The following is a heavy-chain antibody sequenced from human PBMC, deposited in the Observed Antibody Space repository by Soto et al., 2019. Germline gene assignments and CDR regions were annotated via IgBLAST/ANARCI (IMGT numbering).Heavy chain of an antibody. V-gene: IGHV4-4*02. CDR3: ARDQGAGYYYYYGMDV. D-gene: IGHD6-19*01. Sequence: SETLSLTCAVSGGSISSSNWWSWVRQPPGKGLEWIGEIYHSGSTNYNPSLKSRVTISVDKSKNQFSLKLSSVTAADTAVYYCARDQGAGYYYYYGMDVWGQGTTVTVSS. CDR2: IYHSGST. CDR1: GGSISSSNW. J-gene: IGHJ6*02.